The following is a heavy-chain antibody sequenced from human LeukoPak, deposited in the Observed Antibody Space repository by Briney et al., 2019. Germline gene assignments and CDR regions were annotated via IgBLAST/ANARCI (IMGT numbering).Heavy chain of an antibody. CDR3: ARYHTGGF. J-gene: IGHJ4*02. CDR2: ISQDGSDT. V-gene: IGHV3-74*01. CDR1: GFTFSNYW. Sequence: PGCSLRLSCEASGFTFSNYWIHWVRQAPGKGLEWVSRISQDGSDTIYADSVKGRLTASRDNAKTTVFLQLSRLKAEDTAVYYCARYHTGGFWGQGKLVTVSS. D-gene: IGHD1-14*01.